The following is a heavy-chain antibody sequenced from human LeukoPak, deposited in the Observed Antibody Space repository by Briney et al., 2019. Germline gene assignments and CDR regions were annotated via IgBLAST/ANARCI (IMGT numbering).Heavy chain of an antibody. Sequence: GGSLRLSCAASGFTFSSYEMNWVRQAPGKGLEWVSYISSSGSTIYYADSVKGRFTISRDNAKNSLYLQMNSLRAEDTAVYYCARDPVYSVYSFDYWGQGTLVTVSS. J-gene: IGHJ4*02. CDR1: GFTFSSYE. CDR2: ISSSGSTI. CDR3: ARDPVYSVYSFDY. V-gene: IGHV3-48*03. D-gene: IGHD5/OR15-5a*01.